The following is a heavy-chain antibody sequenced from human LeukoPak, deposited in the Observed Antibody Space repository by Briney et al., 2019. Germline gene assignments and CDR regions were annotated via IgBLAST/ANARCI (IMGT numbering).Heavy chain of an antibody. CDR3: ASGGCTNGVCYTGGYHFDY. CDR2: IYYSGST. V-gene: IGHV4-59*01. Sequence: PSETLSLTCTVSGGSISSYYWSWIRQPPGKGLEWIGYIYYSGSTNYNPSLKSRVTISVDTSKNQFSLKLSSVTAADTAVYYCASGGCTNGVCYTGGYHFDYWGQGTLVTVSS. D-gene: IGHD2-8*01. CDR1: GGSISSYY. J-gene: IGHJ4*02.